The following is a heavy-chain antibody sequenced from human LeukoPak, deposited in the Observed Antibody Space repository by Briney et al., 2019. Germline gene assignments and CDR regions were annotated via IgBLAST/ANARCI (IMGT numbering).Heavy chain of an antibody. Sequence: EASVTVSCTATGYTFTSYGISWVRQAPGQGLEWMGWISAYNGNTNYAQKLQGRVTMTTDTSTSTAYMELRSLRSDDTAVYYCARWAIFGVVKDFDYWGQGTLVTVSS. J-gene: IGHJ4*02. V-gene: IGHV1-18*01. CDR3: ARWAIFGVVKDFDY. D-gene: IGHD3-3*01. CDR1: GYTFTSYG. CDR2: ISAYNGNT.